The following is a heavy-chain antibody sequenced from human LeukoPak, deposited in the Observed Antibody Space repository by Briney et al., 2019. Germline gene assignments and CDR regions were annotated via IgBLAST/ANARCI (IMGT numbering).Heavy chain of an antibody. CDR3: ASSGSGQGFYYYYMDV. V-gene: IGHV1-8*01. D-gene: IGHD3-10*01. CDR1: GYTFTSYD. Sequence: ASVKVSCKASGYTFTSYDINWVRQATGQGLEWMGWMNPNSGNTGYAQKFQGRVTMTRNTSISTAYMELSSLRSEDTAVYYCASSGSGQGFYYYYMDVWGKGTTVTVS. CDR2: MNPNSGNT. J-gene: IGHJ6*03.